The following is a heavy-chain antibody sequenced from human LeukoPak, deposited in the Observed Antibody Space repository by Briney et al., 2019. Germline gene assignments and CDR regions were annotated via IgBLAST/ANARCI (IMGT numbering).Heavy chain of an antibody. CDR2: ISHDGSNS. J-gene: IGHJ6*02. D-gene: IGHD6-6*01. V-gene: IGHV3-30*03. CDR1: GFTFSSYG. Sequence: GGSLRLSCAASGFTFSSYGMHWVRQAPGKGLEWVAVISHDGSNSYYADSVKGRFTISRDNSKNTLYLQMSSLRAEDTAVYYCARDCGYSSSSHFFELAYYYYGMDVWGQGTTVTVSS. CDR3: ARDCGYSSSSHFFELAYYYYGMDV.